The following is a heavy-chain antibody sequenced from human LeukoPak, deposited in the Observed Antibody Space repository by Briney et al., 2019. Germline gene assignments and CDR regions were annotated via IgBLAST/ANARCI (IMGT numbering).Heavy chain of an antibody. CDR1: GFTFSSDA. Sequence: TGGSLRLSCADSGFTFSSDAIHWVRQAPGKGLEWVSLISFDGSNKYYADSVKGRFTISREHAKNTLPLQMNSLRPEDTALYYCVRRIGLSSGWYEFASWGQRTLVTVSS. J-gene: IGHJ4*02. CDR3: VRRIGLSSGWYEFAS. CDR2: ISFDGSNK. D-gene: IGHD6-19*01. V-gene: IGHV3-30-3*01.